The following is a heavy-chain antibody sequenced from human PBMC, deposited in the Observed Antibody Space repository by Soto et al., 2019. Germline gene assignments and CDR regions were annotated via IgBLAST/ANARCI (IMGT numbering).Heavy chain of an antibody. CDR3: AKTITTFGGSSTGRGALLDY. D-gene: IGHD3-3*01. Sequence: QVHLVESGGGVVLPGRSLRLSCAASGFTFSAFGMHWVRQAPGKGLEWVAVISNDGNHEFYADSVKGRFSISRDNSKNTFYLQMNSLSSEDTAVYFCAKTITTFGGSSTGRGALLDYWGQGILVTVSS. CDR2: ISNDGNHE. CDR1: GFTFSAFG. V-gene: IGHV3-30*18. J-gene: IGHJ4*02.